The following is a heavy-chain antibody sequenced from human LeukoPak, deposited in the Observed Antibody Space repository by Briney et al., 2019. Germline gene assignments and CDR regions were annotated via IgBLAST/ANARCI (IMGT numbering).Heavy chain of an antibody. Sequence: GGSLRLSCAASGFTFSSYDMHWVRQAPGKGLEWVAFIWSDGSNKYYADSVKGRFTISRDNSKNTLYLQMNSLRADDTALYYCVKDLTTVTTQGDYWGQGTLVTVSS. CDR1: GFTFSSYD. CDR2: IWSDGSNK. V-gene: IGHV3-30*02. J-gene: IGHJ4*02. D-gene: IGHD4-17*01. CDR3: VKDLTTVTTQGDY.